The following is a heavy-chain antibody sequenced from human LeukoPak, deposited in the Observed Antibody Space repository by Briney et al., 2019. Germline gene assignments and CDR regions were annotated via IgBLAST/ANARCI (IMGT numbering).Heavy chain of an antibody. D-gene: IGHD2-15*01. J-gene: IGHJ4*02. CDR3: ARAEDLTVVAAFDY. CDR2: ISYDGSNK. CDR1: GFTFSSYA. Sequence: PGGSLRLSCAASGFTFSSYAMHWVRQAPGKGLEWVAVISYDGSNKYYADSVKGRFTISRDNSKNTLYLQMNSLRAEDTAVYYCARAEDLTVVAAFDYWGQGTLVTVSS. V-gene: IGHV3-30-3*01.